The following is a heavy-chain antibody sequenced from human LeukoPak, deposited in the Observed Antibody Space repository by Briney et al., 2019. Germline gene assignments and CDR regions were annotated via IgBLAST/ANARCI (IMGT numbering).Heavy chain of an antibody. Sequence: PSETLSLTCTVSGGSISSSEHYWGWIRQSPGKGLEWIGNIYHDGITYYNPSLKSRVTISVDTSKNQVSLKLTSVTAADTAVYYCARVIMTAKIFDYWGQGTLVTVSS. J-gene: IGHJ4*02. CDR3: ARVIMTAKIFDY. CDR2: IYHDGIT. D-gene: IGHD2-21*02. CDR1: GGSISSSEHY. V-gene: IGHV4-39*07.